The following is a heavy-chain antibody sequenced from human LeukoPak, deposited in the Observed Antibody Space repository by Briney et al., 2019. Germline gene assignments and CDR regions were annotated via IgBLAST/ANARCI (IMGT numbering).Heavy chain of an antibody. CDR1: GFTFSSYA. CDR3: ARVYDYGDFYHFDY. J-gene: IGHJ4*02. V-gene: IGHV3-30*04. D-gene: IGHD4-17*01. Sequence: GGSLRLSCAASGFTFSSYAMHWVRQAPGKGLEWVAVISYDGSNKYYADSVKGRFTISRDNSKNTLYLQMNSLRAEDTAVYYCARVYDYGDFYHFDYWGQGTLVTVSS. CDR2: ISYDGSNK.